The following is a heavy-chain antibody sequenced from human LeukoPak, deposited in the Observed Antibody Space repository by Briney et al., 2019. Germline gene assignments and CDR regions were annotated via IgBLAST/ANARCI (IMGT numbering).Heavy chain of an antibody. D-gene: IGHD3-10*01. CDR1: GFTFSSYA. Sequence: GGSLRLSCAASGFTFSSYAMSWVRQAPGKGLEWVSGISDGGITTYYADSVKGRFTISRDNSKNTLYLQMNSLRAEDTAVYYCAGSYYNVFDYWGQGTLVTVSS. CDR3: AGSYYNVFDY. CDR2: ISDGGITT. V-gene: IGHV3-23*01. J-gene: IGHJ4*02.